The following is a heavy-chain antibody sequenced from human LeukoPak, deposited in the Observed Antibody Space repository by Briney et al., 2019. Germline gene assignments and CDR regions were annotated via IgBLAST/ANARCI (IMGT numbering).Heavy chain of an antibody. CDR2: IYHSGST. CDR1: GGSISSYY. CDR3: ARVKGGPRYYYYYMDV. D-gene: IGHD3-16*01. V-gene: IGHV4-59*01. J-gene: IGHJ6*03. Sequence: PSETLSLTCTVSGGSISSYYWSWIRQPPGKGLEWIGYIYHSGSTNYNPSLKSRVTISVDTSKNQFSLKLSSVTAADTAVYYCARVKGGPRYYYYYMDVWGKGTTVTVSS.